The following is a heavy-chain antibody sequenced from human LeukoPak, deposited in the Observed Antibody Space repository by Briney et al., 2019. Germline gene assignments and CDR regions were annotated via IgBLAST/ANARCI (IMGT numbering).Heavy chain of an antibody. Sequence: GGSLRLSCVASGFTFSRHWMSWVRQAPGKGLGWVANIKRDGSEKNYVDSVKGRFTISRDNAKSSLYLQMNSLRVEDTAVYYCARDPSAGSESWGQGTLVTVSS. CDR2: IKRDGSEK. J-gene: IGHJ4*02. CDR1: GFTFSRHW. V-gene: IGHV3-7*01. D-gene: IGHD6-25*01. CDR3: ARDPSAGSES.